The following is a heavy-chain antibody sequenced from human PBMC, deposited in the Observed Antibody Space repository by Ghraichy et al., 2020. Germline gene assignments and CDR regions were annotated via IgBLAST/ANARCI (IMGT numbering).Heavy chain of an antibody. CDR2: IVVGSGKI. D-gene: IGHD2-2*01. CDR1: GFTFSTSA. CDR3: AASSSCSGTTCYRPIDY. J-gene: IGHJ4*02. V-gene: IGHV1-58*01. Sequence: SVKVSCKASGFTFSTSAVQWVRQARGQRPEWIGWIVVGSGKIHYAQKFQERVTFTRDMPTSTAYMELTSLRSEDTAVYYCAASSSCSGTTCYRPIDYWGQGTLVTVSS.